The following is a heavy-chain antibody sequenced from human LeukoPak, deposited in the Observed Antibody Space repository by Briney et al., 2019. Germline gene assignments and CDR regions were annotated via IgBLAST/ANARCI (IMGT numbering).Heavy chain of an antibody. CDR1: GYTFTSYG. J-gene: IGHJ4*02. CDR2: INPNSGGT. V-gene: IGHV1-2*02. CDR3: ARDMPYSGSYDY. Sequence: ASVKVSCKASGYTFTSYGISWVRQAPGQGLEWMGWINPNSGGTNYAQKFQGRVTMTRDTSISTAYMELSRLRSDDTAVYYCARDMPYSGSYDYWGQGTLVTVSS. D-gene: IGHD1-26*01.